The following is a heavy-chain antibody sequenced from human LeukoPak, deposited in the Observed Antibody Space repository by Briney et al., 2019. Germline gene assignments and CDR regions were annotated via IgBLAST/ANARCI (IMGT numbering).Heavy chain of an antibody. CDR1: GLTLSNYA. CDR3: AKGGTCEGTLCHDY. J-gene: IGHJ4*02. D-gene: IGHD1-14*01. CDR2: ISCSGGST. Sequence: GGSLTLSCSGSGLTLSNYAMSWVRQAPGKGLEWVSAISCSGGSTYYADSVKGRFPVARENSQNTVFLQMNSLRGEDTAVYYCAKGGTCEGTLCHDYWGQGTLVPVSS. V-gene: IGHV3-23*01.